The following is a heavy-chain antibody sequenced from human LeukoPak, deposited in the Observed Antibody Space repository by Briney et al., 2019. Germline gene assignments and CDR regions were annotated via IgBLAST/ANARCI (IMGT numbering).Heavy chain of an antibody. CDR2: IYYSGNT. J-gene: IGHJ4*02. CDR1: CVSISSGNSY. D-gene: IGHD3/OR15-3a*01. CDR3: ARQTGSGLFILP. Sequence: SETLSLTCAVSCVSISSGNSYWGWVRQPPGKGLEWFGSIYYSGNTYYNASLTSQVSISIDTSKNQFSLRLTSVTAADTAVYYCARQTGSGLFILPGGQGTLVTVSS. V-gene: IGHV4-39*01.